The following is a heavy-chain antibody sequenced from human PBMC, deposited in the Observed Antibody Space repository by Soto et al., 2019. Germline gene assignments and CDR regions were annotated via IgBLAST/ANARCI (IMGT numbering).Heavy chain of an antibody. CDR2: ISYDGSNK. J-gene: IGHJ6*02. CDR3: AKDAFGVVISPIYYYYYGMDV. Sequence: GGSLRLSCAASGFTFSSYGMHWVRQAPGKGLEWVAVISYDGSNKYYADSVKGRFTISRDNSKNTLYLQMNSLRAEDTAVYYCAKDAFGVVISPIYYYYYGMDVWGQGTTVTVSS. V-gene: IGHV3-30*18. CDR1: GFTFSSYG. D-gene: IGHD3-3*01.